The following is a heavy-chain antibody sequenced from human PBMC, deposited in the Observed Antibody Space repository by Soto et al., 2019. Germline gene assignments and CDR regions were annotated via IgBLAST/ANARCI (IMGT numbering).Heavy chain of an antibody. CDR1: GFTFSSYA. CDR3: ARGPDYDILTEAVDV. D-gene: IGHD3-9*01. V-gene: IGHV3-23*01. CDR2: VTYSGGST. J-gene: IGHJ6*04. Sequence: LGGSLRLSCAASGFTFSSYAISWVRQAPGGGREWGSSVTYSGGSTYYADSVKGRFTISRHNSKNTLYLQMNSLRAEDTAVYYCARGPDYDILTEAVDVWGKGTTVTVPQ.